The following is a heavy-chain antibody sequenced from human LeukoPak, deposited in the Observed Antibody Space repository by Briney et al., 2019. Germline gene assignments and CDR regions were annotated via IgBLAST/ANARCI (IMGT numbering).Heavy chain of an antibody. CDR3: ASWSYDSSGYQDY. Sequence: SETLSLTCAVYGGSFSGYYWSWIRQPPGKELEWIGEINHSGSTNYNPSLKSRVTISVDTSKNQFSLKLSSVTAADTAVYYCASWSYDSSGYQDYWGQGTLVTVSS. V-gene: IGHV4-34*01. CDR1: GGSFSGYY. J-gene: IGHJ4*02. CDR2: INHSGST. D-gene: IGHD3-22*01.